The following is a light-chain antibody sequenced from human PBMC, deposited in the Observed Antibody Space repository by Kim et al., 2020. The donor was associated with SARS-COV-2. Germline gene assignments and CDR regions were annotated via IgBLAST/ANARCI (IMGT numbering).Light chain of an antibody. CDR2: KTS. CDR1: QDSKKW. V-gene: IGKV1-5*03. J-gene: IGKJ2*01. Sequence: ASVGDRYTITGRASQDSKKWLAWYQQKPGKAPKLRIYKTSTLATGVPSRFSGSASGTEFALTISCLQPDDLATYYCQQYSTYSRYTFGQGTKLEI. CDR3: QQYSTYSRYT.